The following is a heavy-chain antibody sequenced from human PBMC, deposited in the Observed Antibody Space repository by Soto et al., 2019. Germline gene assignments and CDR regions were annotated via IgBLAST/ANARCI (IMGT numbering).Heavy chain of an antibody. J-gene: IGHJ5*02. CDR3: ARYLGSGLDWLDP. V-gene: IGHV5-10-1*01. CDR1: GYSFTSYW. CDR2: IDPSDSYT. D-gene: IGHD6-19*01. Sequence: ESLKISCKGSGYSFTSYWISWVRQMPGKGLEGVGRIDPSDSYTNYSPSFQGHVTISADKSISTAYLQWSSLKASDTAMYYWARYLGSGLDWLDPSGQGTLVTGSS.